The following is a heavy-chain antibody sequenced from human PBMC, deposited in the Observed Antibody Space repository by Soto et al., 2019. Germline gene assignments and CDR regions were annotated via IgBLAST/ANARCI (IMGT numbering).Heavy chain of an antibody. J-gene: IGHJ4*02. CDR2: SYSGGST. V-gene: IGHV3-66*01. CDR3: ARTCSGGTCSFDY. CDR1: GFTVSSNY. Sequence: EVQLVESGGGLVQPGGSLRLSCAASGFTVSSNYMSWVRQAPGKGLEWVSVSYSGGSTYYADSVKGRFTISRDNSENTLYLQMNSLRAEDTAVYYCARTCSGGTCSFDYWVQGTLVTVSS. D-gene: IGHD2-15*01.